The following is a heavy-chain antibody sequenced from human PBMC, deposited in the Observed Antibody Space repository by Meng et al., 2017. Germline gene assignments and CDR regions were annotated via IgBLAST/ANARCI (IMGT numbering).Heavy chain of an antibody. Sequence: GGSLSLSCTASGFTFGVYAMSWFRQAPGKGLEWVAVIWYDGSNRYYADSVKGRFTISRDNSKNTLYLQMNSLRAEDTAVSYCARDIDYWGQGTLVTVSS. CDR2: IWYDGSNR. CDR3: ARDIDY. CDR1: GFTFGVYA. V-gene: IGHV3-33*01. J-gene: IGHJ4*02.